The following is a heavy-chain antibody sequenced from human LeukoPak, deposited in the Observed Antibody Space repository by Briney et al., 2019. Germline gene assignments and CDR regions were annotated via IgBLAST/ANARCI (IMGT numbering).Heavy chain of an antibody. Sequence: GGSLRLSCAASGFTFSGYAMTWVRQAPGKGLEWVSTISGSGSSTYYADSMKGRFTISRDNSNNTLYLQMNSLRAEDTAVYYCAKGRYFGGHYFDSWGQGTLVAVSS. J-gene: IGHJ4*02. CDR2: ISGSGSST. CDR3: AKGRYFGGHYFDS. D-gene: IGHD3-10*01. V-gene: IGHV3-23*01. CDR1: GFTFSGYA.